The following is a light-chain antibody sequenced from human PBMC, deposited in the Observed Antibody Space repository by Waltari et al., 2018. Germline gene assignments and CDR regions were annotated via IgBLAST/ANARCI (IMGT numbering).Light chain of an antibody. Sequence: QSALTQPRSVSGSPGQPVTISCTGTSSDVGGYKYVSWYQQHPGKAPQVMIDAVNKRPSGVPDRFSGSKSGNTAPLTISGLQAEDEADYYCCSFAGTYPFVFGTGTKVTVL. J-gene: IGLJ1*01. CDR3: CSFAGTYPFV. V-gene: IGLV2-11*01. CDR1: SSDVGGYKY. CDR2: AVN.